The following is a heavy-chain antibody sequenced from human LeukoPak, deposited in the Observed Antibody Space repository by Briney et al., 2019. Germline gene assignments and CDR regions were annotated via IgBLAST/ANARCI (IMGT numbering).Heavy chain of an antibody. V-gene: IGHV4-34*01. CDR3: ARISFGGFIVAQDY. D-gene: IGHD3-16*02. Sequence: SETLSLTCAVYGTSFSGYYWSWIRQPPGKGLEWNGELNLTGDTNSNSSLKSRVMISIDTSKNQFSLRLTSVTAADTAMYYCARISFGGFIVAQDYWGQGTLVAVSS. CDR2: LNLTGDT. CDR1: GTSFSGYY. J-gene: IGHJ4*02.